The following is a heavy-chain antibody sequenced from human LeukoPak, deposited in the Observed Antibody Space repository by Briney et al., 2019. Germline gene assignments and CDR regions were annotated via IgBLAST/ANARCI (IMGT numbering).Heavy chain of an antibody. CDR3: AKDTYSSSWGGGGWFDP. J-gene: IGHJ5*02. Sequence: GGSLRLSCAASGFTFSSYGMHWVRQAPGKGLEWVAVISYDGSNKYYADSVKGRFTISRDNSKNTLYLQMNSLRAEDTAVYYCAKDTYSSSWGGGGWFDPWGQGTLVTVSP. CDR2: ISYDGSNK. CDR1: GFTFSSYG. V-gene: IGHV3-30*18. D-gene: IGHD6-13*01.